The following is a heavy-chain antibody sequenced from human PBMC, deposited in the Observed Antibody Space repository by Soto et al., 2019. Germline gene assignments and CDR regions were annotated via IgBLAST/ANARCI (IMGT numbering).Heavy chain of an antibody. CDR3: ASELSCYGDYAFEY. CDR2: IWYDGSNK. Sequence: GSLRLCCAASGFTFSSYGMHWVRQAPGKGLEWVAVIWYDGSNKYYADSVKGRFTISRDNSKNTLYLQMNSLRAEDTAVYYCASELSCYGDYAFEYWGQGTLGTVAS. V-gene: IGHV3-33*01. J-gene: IGHJ4*02. CDR1: GFTFSSYG. D-gene: IGHD4-17*01.